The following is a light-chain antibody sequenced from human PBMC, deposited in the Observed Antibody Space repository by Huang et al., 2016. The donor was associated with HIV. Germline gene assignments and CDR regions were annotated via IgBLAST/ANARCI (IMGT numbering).Light chain of an antibody. CDR2: NAS. CDR1: QSVATL. J-gene: IGKJ4*01. V-gene: IGKV3-11*01. CDR3: QQRNKWPTP. Sequence: EIVLTQSPATLSLSPGERATLPCRASQSVATLLAWDQQKPGKAPTLLIYNASTRATGVPARFSGSGAGTDFALTISSLEPEDCAVDCCQQRNKWPTPFGGGTKVDIK.